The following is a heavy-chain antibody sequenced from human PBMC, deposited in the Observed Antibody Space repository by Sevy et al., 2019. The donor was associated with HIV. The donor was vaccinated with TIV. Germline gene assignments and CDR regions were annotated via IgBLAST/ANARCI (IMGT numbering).Heavy chain of an antibody. D-gene: IGHD6-13*01. V-gene: IGHV4-34*01. Sequence: SETLSLTCAVYGGSFSGYYWSWIRQPPGKGLEWIGEINHSGSTNYNPSLKSRVTISVDTSKNQFSQKLSSVTAADTAVYYCARGPGIAAAAYYYYGMDVWGQGTTVTVSS. CDR1: GGSFSGYY. J-gene: IGHJ6*02. CDR3: ARGPGIAAAAYYYYGMDV. CDR2: INHSGST.